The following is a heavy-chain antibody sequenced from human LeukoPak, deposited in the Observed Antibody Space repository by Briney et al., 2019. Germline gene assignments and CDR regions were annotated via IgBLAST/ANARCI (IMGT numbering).Heavy chain of an antibody. CDR1: GFTFSSYG. CDR3: AKSKYSSSWYFQH. V-gene: IGHV3-30*18. D-gene: IGHD6-13*01. J-gene: IGHJ1*01. CDR2: ISYDGSNK. Sequence: GGSLRLSCAASGFTFSSYGMHWVRQAPGKGLEWVAVISYDGSNKYYADSVKGRFTISRDNSKNTLYLQMNSLRAEDTAVYYCAKSKYSSSWYFQHWGQGTLVTVSS.